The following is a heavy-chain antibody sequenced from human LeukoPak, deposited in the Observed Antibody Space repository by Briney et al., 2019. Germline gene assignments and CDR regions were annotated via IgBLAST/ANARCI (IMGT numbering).Heavy chain of an antibody. CDR2: ISSSSSTI. J-gene: IGHJ4*02. D-gene: IGHD6-13*01. CDR1: GFTFGSYS. V-gene: IGHV3-48*04. CDR3: ARVIYSSSWQKHFDY. Sequence: GGSLRLSCAASGFTFGSYSMNWVRQAPGKGLEWVSYISSSSSTIYYADSVKGRFTISRDNAKNSLYLQMNSLRAEDTAVYYCARVIYSSSWQKHFDYWGQGTLVTVSS.